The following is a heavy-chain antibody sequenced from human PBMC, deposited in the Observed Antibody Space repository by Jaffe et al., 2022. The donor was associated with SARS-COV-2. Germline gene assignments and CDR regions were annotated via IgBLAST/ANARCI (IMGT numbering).Heavy chain of an antibody. Sequence: EVQLVESGGDLVQPGGSLRLSCAASGFTFSNYSMSWVRQVPGKGLEWVSVISGSGDRTYYADFLKGRFSISRDNSKNTLYLQMNSLRAEDTAVYFCAKGTGGSCYSALDSWGQGTLVTVSS. J-gene: IGHJ5*01. D-gene: IGHD2-15*01. V-gene: IGHV3-23*04. CDR3: AKGTGGSCYSALDS. CDR2: ISGSGDRT. CDR1: GFTFSNYS.